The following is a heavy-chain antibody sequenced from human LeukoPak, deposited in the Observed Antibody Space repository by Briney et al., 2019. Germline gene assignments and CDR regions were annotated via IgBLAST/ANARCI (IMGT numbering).Heavy chain of an antibody. CDR1: GFTFSSYW. D-gene: IGHD3-10*01. Sequence: GGSLRLSCAASGFTFSSYWMHWVRQAPGKGLVWVSRINSDGGSTSYADSVKGRFTISRDNAKNTLYLQMNSLRAEDTAVYYCARDPDSNYYGSGTNFDYWGQGTLVTVSS. CDR3: ARDPDSNYYGSGTNFDY. V-gene: IGHV3-74*01. J-gene: IGHJ4*02. CDR2: INSDGGST.